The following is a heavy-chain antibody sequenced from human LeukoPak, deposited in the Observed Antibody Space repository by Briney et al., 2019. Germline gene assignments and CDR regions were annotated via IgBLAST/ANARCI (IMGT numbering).Heavy chain of an antibody. D-gene: IGHD1-26*01. Sequence: SETLSLTCTVSGGSISSGGYYWSWIRQHPGKGLEWIGYIYYSGSTYYNPSLKSRVTISVDTSKNQFSLKLSSVTAADTAVYYCARVAGVTHYSGSYFGALDIWGQGTMVTVSS. CDR3: ARVAGVTHYSGSYFGALDI. V-gene: IGHV4-31*03. CDR2: IYYSGST. CDR1: GGSISSGGYY. J-gene: IGHJ3*02.